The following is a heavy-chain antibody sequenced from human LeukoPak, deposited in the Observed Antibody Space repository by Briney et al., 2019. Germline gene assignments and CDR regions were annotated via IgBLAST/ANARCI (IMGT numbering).Heavy chain of an antibody. V-gene: IGHV4-59*01. CDR3: ARGRLRKGIDY. J-gene: IGHJ4*02. Sequence: WEALSLTCTVSGGSICSYYWGLGRPPPGKGLEWIGHIYYSGSTTYNPSLKSRVTISVATSKNQFSLKLSSVTAADTAVYYCARGRLRKGIDYWGQGTLVTVSS. D-gene: IGHD4-17*01. CDR1: GGSICSYY. CDR2: IYYSGST.